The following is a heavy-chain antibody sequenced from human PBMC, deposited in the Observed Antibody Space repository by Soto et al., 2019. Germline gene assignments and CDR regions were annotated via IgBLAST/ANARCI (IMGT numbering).Heavy chain of an antibody. J-gene: IGHJ6*03. CDR3: ARELEWLLKPQTGRYYYYMDV. V-gene: IGHV3-11*01. D-gene: IGHD3-3*01. CDR2: ISSSGSTI. CDR1: GFTFSDYY. Sequence: GGSLRLSCAASGFTFSDYYMSWIRQAPGKGLEWVSYISSSGSTIYYADSVKGRFTISRDNAKNSLYLQMNSLRAEDTAVYYCARELEWLLKPQTGRYYYYMDVWGKGTTVTVSS.